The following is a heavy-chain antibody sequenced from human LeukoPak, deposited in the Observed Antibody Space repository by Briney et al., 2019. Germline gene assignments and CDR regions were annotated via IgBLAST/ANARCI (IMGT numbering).Heavy chain of an antibody. CDR1: GYTFTGYY. V-gene: IGHV1-2*02. J-gene: IGHJ3*02. CDR2: INPNSGGI. CDR3: ARGRNYYVTSDYYEGDGFDI. D-gene: IGHD3-22*01. Sequence: ASVPVSCKASGYTFTGYYMHWVRQAPAPGLEWMGWINPNSGGINYAQKCQGSVTMTRVTSISTDYMQLMRLRSDDAAVYYCARGRNYYVTSDYYEGDGFDIWGQGTMVTVSS.